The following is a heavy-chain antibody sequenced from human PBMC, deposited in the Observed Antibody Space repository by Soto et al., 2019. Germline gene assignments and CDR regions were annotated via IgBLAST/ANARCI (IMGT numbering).Heavy chain of an antibody. CDR1: GFTFSSYW. CDR2: INSDGSST. V-gene: IGHV3-74*01. Sequence: PGGSLRLSCAASGFTFSSYWMHWVRQAPGKGLVWVSRINSDGSSTSYADSVKGRFTISRDNAKNTLYLQMNSLRAEDTAVYYCARDRWYCSGGSCYRDAFDIWGQGTMVTVSS. J-gene: IGHJ3*02. CDR3: ARDRWYCSGGSCYRDAFDI. D-gene: IGHD2-15*01.